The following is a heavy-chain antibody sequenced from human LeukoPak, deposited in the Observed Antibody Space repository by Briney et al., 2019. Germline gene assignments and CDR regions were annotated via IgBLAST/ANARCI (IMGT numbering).Heavy chain of an antibody. CDR2: IIPIFGTA. CDR3: ARDVYSGSYSFDY. J-gene: IGHJ4*02. Sequence: SVKVSCTASGGTFSIYAISWVRQAPGQGLEWMGGIIPIFGTANYAQKFQGRVTITADESTSTAYMELSSLRSEDTAVYYCARDVYSGSYSFDYWGQGTLVTVSS. D-gene: IGHD1-26*01. CDR1: GGTFSIYA. V-gene: IGHV1-69*01.